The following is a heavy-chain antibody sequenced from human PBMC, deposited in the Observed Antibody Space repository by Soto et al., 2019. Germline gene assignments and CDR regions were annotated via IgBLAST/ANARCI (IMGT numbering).Heavy chain of an antibody. CDR1: GYTFTSYG. CDR3: ARKRFPTVTQATYGMDV. V-gene: IGHV1-18*01. D-gene: IGHD4-4*01. CDR2: ISAYNGST. Sequence: ASVKVSCKASGYTFTSYGISWVRQAPGQGLEWMGWISAYNGSTSYAQKFQGRVTMTRDTSTSTVYMELSSLRSEDTAVYYCARKRFPTVTQATYGMDVRGQGTTVTVSS. J-gene: IGHJ6*02.